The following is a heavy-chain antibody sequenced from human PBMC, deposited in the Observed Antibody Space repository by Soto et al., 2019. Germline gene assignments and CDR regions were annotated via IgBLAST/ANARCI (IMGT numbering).Heavy chain of an antibody. CDR2: IYYSAST. Sequence: PXXTLSLTCTVSSGSISSGGYYWSWIRQHPGKGXEWIGXIYYSASTYYXXSLKSRVXXSVDKSKNQFSLKMSSVTAADTAVYYCARTPDHWGQGTLVTVSS. J-gene: IGHJ4*02. CDR1: SGSISSGGYY. CDR3: ARTPDH. V-gene: IGHV4-31*03. D-gene: IGHD2-15*01.